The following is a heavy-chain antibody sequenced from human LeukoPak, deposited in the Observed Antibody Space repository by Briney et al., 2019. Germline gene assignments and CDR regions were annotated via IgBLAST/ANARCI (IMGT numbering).Heavy chain of an antibody. D-gene: IGHD6-13*01. CDR3: AKVGKLQLNGFDY. J-gene: IGHJ4*02. Sequence: GGSLRLSCAASGLTFSSYAMSWVRQAPGKGLEWVSAISGSGGSTYYADSVKGRFTISRDNSKNTLYLQMNSLRAEDTAVYYCAKVGKLQLNGFDYWGQGTLVTVSS. V-gene: IGHV3-23*01. CDR1: GLTFSSYA. CDR2: ISGSGGST.